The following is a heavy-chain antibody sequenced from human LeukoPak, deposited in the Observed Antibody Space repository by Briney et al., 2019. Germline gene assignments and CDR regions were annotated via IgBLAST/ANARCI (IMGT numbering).Heavy chain of an antibody. CDR2: IKQDESEK. Sequence: RGGSLRLSCAASGFTFSNYAMGWVRQAPGKGLEWVANIKQDESEKYYVDSVKGRFTVSRDNAKNSLYLQMDSLRVEDTAVYYCARPRGYCSGGSCFPSDYWGQGTLVTVSS. J-gene: IGHJ4*02. CDR1: GFTFSNYA. V-gene: IGHV3-7*03. D-gene: IGHD2-15*01. CDR3: ARPRGYCSGGSCFPSDY.